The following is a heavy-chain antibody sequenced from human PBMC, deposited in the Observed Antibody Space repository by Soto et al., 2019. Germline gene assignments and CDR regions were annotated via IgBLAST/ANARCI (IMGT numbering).Heavy chain of an antibody. Sequence: QVPLVQSETEVKKPGASVKVSCKASGYTFTTYGISWVRQAPGQGLEWMGWINAYNGNTNYAQRLQGRVTMTTDTSATTAYMELRSLRSDDTAVYYCTRAGGRITGTTIKDFWGQGTLVTVSS. CDR2: INAYNGNT. CDR1: GYTFTTYG. J-gene: IGHJ4*02. CDR3: TRAGGRITGTTIKDF. D-gene: IGHD1-20*01. V-gene: IGHV1-18*01.